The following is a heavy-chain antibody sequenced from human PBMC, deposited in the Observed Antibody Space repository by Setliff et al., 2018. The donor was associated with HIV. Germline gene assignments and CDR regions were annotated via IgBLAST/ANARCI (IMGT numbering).Heavy chain of an antibody. V-gene: IGHV4-4*08. CDR2: LYSNGIT. J-gene: IGHJ6*03. CDR1: GASISGSF. Sequence: PSETLSLTCTVSGASISGSFWSWIRQPPGKGLEWIGYLYSNGITANYNPSLKGRVTISVDTSRNQFSLRLTSVTAADTAVYYSARGGGILTGYWGNHRSYYMDVWDKGTTVTVSS. D-gene: IGHD3-9*01. CDR3: ARGGGILTGYWGNHRSYYMDV.